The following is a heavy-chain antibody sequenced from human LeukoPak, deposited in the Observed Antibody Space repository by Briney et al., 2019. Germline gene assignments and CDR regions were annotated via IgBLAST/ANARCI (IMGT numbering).Heavy chain of an antibody. J-gene: IGHJ6*02. CDR2: VSYDGSNT. D-gene: IGHD2-15*01. CDR1: GFTFSNYG. Sequence: GGSLRLSCAASGFTFSNYGMHRVCQAPGKGLEWVSVVSYDGSNTHYADSLKGRFTISRDNATNTLHLQMNSLRAQHTAVYYCARDARAVAATSEYGIDVWGQGTTVTVSS. V-gene: IGHV3-30*03. CDR3: ARDARAVAATSEYGIDV.